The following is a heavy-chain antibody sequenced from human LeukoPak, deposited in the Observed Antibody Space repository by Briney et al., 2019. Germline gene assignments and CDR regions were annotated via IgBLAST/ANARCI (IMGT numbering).Heavy chain of an antibody. D-gene: IGHD3-22*01. V-gene: IGHV4-39*07. J-gene: IGHJ6*03. CDR2: IYYSENT. CDR1: GGSISSSNDY. CDR3: ARGIAEVSANHYYYYYYMDV. Sequence: PSETLSLTCTVSGGSISSSNDYWGWIRQPPGKGLEWIGSIYYSENTYYNPSLKSRVTISVDTSKNQFSLKLSSVTAADTAVYYCARGIAEVSANHYYYYYYMDVWGKGTTVTVSS.